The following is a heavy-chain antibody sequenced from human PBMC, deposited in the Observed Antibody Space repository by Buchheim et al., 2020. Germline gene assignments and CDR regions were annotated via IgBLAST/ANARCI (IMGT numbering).Heavy chain of an antibody. J-gene: IGHJ6*02. V-gene: IGHV3-33*01. CDR1: GFTFSSYG. CDR2: IWYDGSNK. Sequence: QVQLVESGGGVVQPGRSLRLSCAASGFTFSSYGMHWVRQAPGKGLEWVAVIWYDGSNKYYADSVKGRFTISRDNSKNTLYLQMNSLRAEDTAVYYCARVYVTTVNYRFDYYGMDVWGQGTT. CDR3: ARVYVTTVNYRFDYYGMDV. D-gene: IGHD4-11*01.